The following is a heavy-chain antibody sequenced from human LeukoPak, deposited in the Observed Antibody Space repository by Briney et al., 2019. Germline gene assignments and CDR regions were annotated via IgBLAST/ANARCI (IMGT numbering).Heavy chain of an antibody. CDR3: AVRNCSSATCSGPLDY. J-gene: IGHJ4*02. CDR1: GYTFTSYY. V-gene: IGHV1-69*06. Sequence: GASVKVSCKASGYTFTSYYMHWVRQAPGQGLEWMGRIIPMFDTANYAQKFQGRVTITADKSTSTAYMELSSLRSEDTAVYYCAVRNCSSATCSGPLDYWGQGTLVTVSS. CDR2: IIPMFDTA. D-gene: IGHD2-2*01.